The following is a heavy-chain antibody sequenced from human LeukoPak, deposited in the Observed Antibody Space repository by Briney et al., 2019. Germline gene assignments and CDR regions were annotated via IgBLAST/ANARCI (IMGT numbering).Heavy chain of an antibody. CDR1: GFTLSNYW. D-gene: IGHD2-2*01. CDR2: INSDGSST. V-gene: IGHV3-74*03. Sequence: GGSLRLSCAASGFTLSNYWMHWVRQAPGKGLVWVSRINSDGSSTTYADSVKGRFTISRDNAKNTLYLQMNSLRAEDTAVYYCARELVVRAGDYFDYWGQGTLVTVST. CDR3: ARELVVRAGDYFDY. J-gene: IGHJ4*02.